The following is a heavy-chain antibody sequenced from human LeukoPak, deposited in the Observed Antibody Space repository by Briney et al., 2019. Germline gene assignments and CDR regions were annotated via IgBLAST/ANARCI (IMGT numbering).Heavy chain of an antibody. CDR2: ISWNSGSI. CDR3: ASIPRDGAFDI. J-gene: IGHJ3*02. Sequence: GRSLRLSCAASGFTFDDYAMHWVRQAPGKGLEWVSGISWNSGSIGYADSVKGRFTISRDNAKNSLYLQMNSLRAEDTAVYYCASIPRDGAFDIWGQGTMVTVSS. D-gene: IGHD5-24*01. CDR1: GFTFDDYA. V-gene: IGHV3-9*01.